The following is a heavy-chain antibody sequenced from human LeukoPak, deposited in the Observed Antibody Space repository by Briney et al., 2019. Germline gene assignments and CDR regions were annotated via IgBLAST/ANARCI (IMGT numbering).Heavy chain of an antibody. CDR3: AKAYPCSSTSCYPRSYFDY. D-gene: IGHD2-2*01. J-gene: IGHJ4*02. CDR2: ISGSGGST. V-gene: IGHV3-23*01. Sequence: PGGSLRLSCAASGFTFSSYAMSWVRQAPGKGLEWVSAISGSGGSTYYADSVKGRFTISRDNSKNTLYLQMNSLRAEDTAVYYCAKAYPCSSTSCYPRSYFDYWGQGTLVTVSS. CDR1: GFTFSSYA.